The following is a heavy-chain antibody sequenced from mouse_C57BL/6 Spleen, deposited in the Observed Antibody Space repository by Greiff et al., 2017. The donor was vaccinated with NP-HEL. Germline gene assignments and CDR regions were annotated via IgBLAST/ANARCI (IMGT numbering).Heavy chain of an antibody. J-gene: IGHJ2*01. V-gene: IGHV1-26*01. CDR1: GYTFTDYY. CDR2: INPNNGGT. Sequence: EVQLQQSGPELVKPGASVKISCKASGYTFTDYYMNWVKQSHGKSLEWIGDINPNNGGTSYNQKFKGKATLTVDKSSSTAYMELRSLTSEDSAVYYCARDTTVGYYFDYWGQGTTLTVSS. D-gene: IGHD1-1*01. CDR3: ARDTTVGYYFDY.